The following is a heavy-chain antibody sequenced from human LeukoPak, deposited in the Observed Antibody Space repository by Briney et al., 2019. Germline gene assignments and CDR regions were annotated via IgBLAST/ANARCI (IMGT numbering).Heavy chain of an antibody. D-gene: IGHD5-12*01. J-gene: IGHJ4*02. V-gene: IGHV3-30*04. CDR1: GFTFSSYA. CDR2: ISYDGSNK. CDR3: ARENSGYDSGLDY. Sequence: GRSLRLSCAASGFTFSSYAMHWVRQAPGKGLEWVAVISYDGSNKYYADSVKGRFTISRDNSKNTLYLQMNSLRAEDTAVYYRARENSGYDSGLDYWGQGTLVTVSS.